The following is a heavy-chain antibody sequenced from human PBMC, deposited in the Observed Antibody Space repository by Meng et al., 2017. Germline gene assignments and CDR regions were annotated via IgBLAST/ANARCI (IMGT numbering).Heavy chain of an antibody. CDR1: GGTFSSYA. V-gene: IGHV1-69*01. D-gene: IGHD2-21*02. CDR2: IISIFGTA. J-gene: IGHJ4*02. CDR3: AREGPCGGDCSGFDY. Sequence: QVQVVQSWAEVKKPGSSVKVSCKASGGTFSSYAISWVRQAPGQGLEWMGGIISIFGTANYAQKFQGRVTITADESTSTAYMELSSLRSEDTAVYYCAREGPCGGDCSGFDYWGQGTLVTVSS.